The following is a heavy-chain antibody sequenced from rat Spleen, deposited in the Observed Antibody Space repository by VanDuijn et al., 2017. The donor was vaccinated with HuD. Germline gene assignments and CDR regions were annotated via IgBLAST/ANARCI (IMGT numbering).Heavy chain of an antibody. CDR1: VYSITSSYR. CDR2: INSEGTT. D-gene: IGHD1-2*01. Sequence: EVQLQESGPGLVKPSQSLSLTCSVTVYSITSSYRWSWIRKFPGNKLEWMGYINSEGTTNYNPSLKGRVSITRDTSKNQFFLQVTSVTTEDTATYYCARGPYSSAYFAFWGQGTLVTVSS. V-gene: IGHV3-3*01. CDR3: ARGPYSSAYFAF. J-gene: IGHJ3*01.